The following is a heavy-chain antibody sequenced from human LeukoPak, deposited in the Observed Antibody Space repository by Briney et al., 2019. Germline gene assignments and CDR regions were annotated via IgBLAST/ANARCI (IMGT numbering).Heavy chain of an antibody. CDR1: GFTFSNYE. CDR3: ATQGENGHYFDY. CDR2: ISSSGRNI. J-gene: IGHJ4*02. D-gene: IGHD4-17*01. V-gene: IGHV3-48*03. Sequence: GGSLRLSCAASGFTFSNYELNWVRQAPGKGLEWLSYISSSGRNIYYADSVRGRFTISRDNAKNSLYLQMNSLRDEDTAVYYCATQGENGHYFDYWGQGTLVTVSS.